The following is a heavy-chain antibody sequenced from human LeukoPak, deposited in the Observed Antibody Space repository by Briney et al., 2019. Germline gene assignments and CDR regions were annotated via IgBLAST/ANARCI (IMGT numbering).Heavy chain of an antibody. D-gene: IGHD3-16*01. CDR2: IKHDGSEK. V-gene: IGHV3-7*01. Sequence: GGSLRLSCVVSGFNFSNYWMNWVRQAPGKGLEWVAKIKHDGSEKYYVDSVKGRSSISRDNAKKSLYLQMNSLRAEDTAVYYCARALSHCLDYWGQGTLVTVSS. CDR3: ARALSHCLDY. CDR1: GFNFSNYW. J-gene: IGHJ4*02.